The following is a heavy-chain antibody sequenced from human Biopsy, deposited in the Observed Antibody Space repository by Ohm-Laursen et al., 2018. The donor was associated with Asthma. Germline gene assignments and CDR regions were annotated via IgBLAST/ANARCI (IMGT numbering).Heavy chain of an antibody. CDR2: INPNSGGT. Sequence: SVKVSCKASGDSFSNYAISWVRQAPGQGPEWMGRINPNSGGTNYAQKFQGWVTMTRDTSISTAYMELSRLRSDDTAVYYCARDAAAAGESYYYYYGMDVWGQGTTVTVSS. CDR1: GDSFSNYA. CDR3: ARDAAAAGESYYYYYGMDV. D-gene: IGHD6-13*01. V-gene: IGHV1-2*04. J-gene: IGHJ6*02.